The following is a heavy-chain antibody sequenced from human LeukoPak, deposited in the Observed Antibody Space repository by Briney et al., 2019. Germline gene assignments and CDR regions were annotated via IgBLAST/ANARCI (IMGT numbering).Heavy chain of an antibody. CDR1: GFTFSSYA. CDR3: AKELLSSPTAEDAFDI. Sequence: PGRSLRLSCAASGFTFSSYAMHWVRQAPGKGLEWVAVISYDGSTKYYADSVRGRFTLSRDNSKNTLYLQMNSLRAEDTAVYYCAKELLSSPTAEDAFDIWGQGTMVTVSS. J-gene: IGHJ3*02. V-gene: IGHV3-30*18. D-gene: IGHD1-14*01. CDR2: ISYDGSTK.